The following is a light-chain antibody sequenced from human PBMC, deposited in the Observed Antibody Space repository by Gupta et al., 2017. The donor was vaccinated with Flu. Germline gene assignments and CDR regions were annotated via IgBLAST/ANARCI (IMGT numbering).Light chain of an antibody. CDR3: QQYNNWPPLT. CDR2: GSS. CDR1: QSVSTD. J-gene: IGKJ4*01. V-gene: IGKV3-15*01. Sequence: ELVMPQSTVTLSVSPGERATLSCRASQSVSTDLAWYLQKPGQTPRLLIFGSSTRATGVPARFSGSGSGTEFTLTISSLQSEDFAVYYCQQYNNWPPLTFGGGTKVEIK.